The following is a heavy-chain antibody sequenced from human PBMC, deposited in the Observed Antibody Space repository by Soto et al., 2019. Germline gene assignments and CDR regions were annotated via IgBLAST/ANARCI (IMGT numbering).Heavy chain of an antibody. Sequence: QLQLQESGSGLVKPSQTLSLTCAVSGASISSGGYSWSWIRQPPGKGLEWIGYIYHSGSTYYNPSLKSRLTISVDRSKNQFSLKLNSVTAADTAVYYCARVVTMARGIINRLDYWGQGTLVTVSS. V-gene: IGHV4-30-2*01. D-gene: IGHD3-10*01. J-gene: IGHJ4*02. CDR2: IYHSGST. CDR1: GASISSGGYS. CDR3: ARVVTMARGIINRLDY.